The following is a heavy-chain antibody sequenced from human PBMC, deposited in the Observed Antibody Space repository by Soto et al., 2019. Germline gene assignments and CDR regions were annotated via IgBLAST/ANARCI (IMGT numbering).Heavy chain of an antibody. CDR2: IYYSGST. CDR1: GGSISSGGYY. CDR3: ARDSYYYGSGSYYKEDYYYGMDV. Sequence: SETLSLTCTVSGGSISSGGYYWSWIRQPPGKGLEWIGYIYYSGSTNYNPSLKSRVTISVDTSKNQFSLKLSSVTAADTAVYYCARDSYYYGSGSYYKEDYYYGMDVWGQGTTVTVSS. V-gene: IGHV4-61*08. D-gene: IGHD3-10*01. J-gene: IGHJ6*02.